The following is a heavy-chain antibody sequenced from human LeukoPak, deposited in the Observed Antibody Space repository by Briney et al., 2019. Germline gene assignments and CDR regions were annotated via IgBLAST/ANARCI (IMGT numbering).Heavy chain of an antibody. V-gene: IGHV4-59*01. CDR1: GGSISSYY. Sequence: SETLSLTCTVSGGSISSYYWSWIRQPPGKRLEWIGSIYHSGSTYYNPSLKSRVTISVDTSKNQFSLKLSSVTAADTAVYYCARGRKGIVEAGTSPWFDPWGQGTLVTVSS. CDR3: ARGRKGIVEAGTSPWFDP. J-gene: IGHJ5*02. D-gene: IGHD6-13*01. CDR2: IYHSGST.